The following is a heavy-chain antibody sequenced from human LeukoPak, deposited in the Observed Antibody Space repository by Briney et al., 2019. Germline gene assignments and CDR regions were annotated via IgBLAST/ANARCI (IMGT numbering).Heavy chain of an antibody. V-gene: IGHV1-46*01. J-gene: IGHJ4*02. CDR2: INPSGGST. Sequence: ASVKVSCKASGYTFTSYGISWVRQAPGQGLEWMGIINPSGGSTSYAQKFQGRVTMTRDTSTSTVYMELSSLRSEDTAVYYCARAGWFGELLVWGQGTLVTVSS. CDR1: GYTFTSYG. CDR3: ARAGWFGELLV. D-gene: IGHD3-10*01.